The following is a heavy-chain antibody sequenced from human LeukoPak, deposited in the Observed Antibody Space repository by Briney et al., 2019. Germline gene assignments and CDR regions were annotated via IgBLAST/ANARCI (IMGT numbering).Heavy chain of an antibody. CDR3: AEDLEVSEWELTGIDY. J-gene: IGHJ4*02. D-gene: IGHD3-3*01. CDR1: GFTFSSYG. CDR2: ISYDGSNK. Sequence: PGGSLRLSCAASGFTFSSYGMHWVRQAPGKGLEWVAVISYDGSNKYYADSVKGRLTISRDNSKNTLYLQMNSLRAEDTAVYYCAEDLEVSEWELTGIDYWGQGTLVTVSS. V-gene: IGHV3-30*18.